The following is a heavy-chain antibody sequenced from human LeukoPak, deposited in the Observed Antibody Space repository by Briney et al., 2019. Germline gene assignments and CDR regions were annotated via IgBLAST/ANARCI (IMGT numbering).Heavy chain of an antibody. CDR1: GGSFSGYY. CDR2: INHSGST. Sequence: SETLSLTCAVYGGSFSGYYWSWIRQPPGKGLEWIAEINHSGSTNYNPSLKSRVTISVDTSKNQFSLKLSSVTAADTAVYYCARGGAAAGYYYYYYGMDVWGQGTTVTVSS. CDR3: ARGGAAAGYYYYYYGMDV. V-gene: IGHV4-34*01. D-gene: IGHD6-13*01. J-gene: IGHJ6*02.